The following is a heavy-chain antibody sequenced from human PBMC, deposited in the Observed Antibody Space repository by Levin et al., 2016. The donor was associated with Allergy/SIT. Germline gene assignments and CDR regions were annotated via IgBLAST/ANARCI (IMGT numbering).Heavy chain of an antibody. CDR1: GFTFSSYA. V-gene: IGHV3-23*01. Sequence: GGSLRLSCAASGFTFSSYAMSWVRQAPGKGLEWVSAISGSGGSTYYADSVKGRFTISRDNSKNTLYLQMNSLRAEDTAVYYCAKDVHYYDSSGYYSGGYWGQGTLVTVSS. D-gene: IGHD3-22*01. CDR2: ISGSGGST. CDR3: AKDVHYYDSSGYYSGGY. J-gene: IGHJ4*02.